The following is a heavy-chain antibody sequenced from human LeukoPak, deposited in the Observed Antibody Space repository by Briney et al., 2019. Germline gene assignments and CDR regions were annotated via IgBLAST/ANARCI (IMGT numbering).Heavy chain of an antibody. CDR1: GFTFSSYG. CDR2: ISGSGGST. D-gene: IGHD5-24*01. J-gene: IGHJ4*02. V-gene: IGHV3-23*01. Sequence: PGGTLRLSCAASGFTFSSYGMSWVRQAPGKGLEWVSAISGSGGSTCYADSVKGRFTISRDNSKNTLYLQMNSLRAEDTAVYYCARGGILGLGYNRGPLDYWGQGTLVTVSS. CDR3: ARGGILGLGYNRGPLDY.